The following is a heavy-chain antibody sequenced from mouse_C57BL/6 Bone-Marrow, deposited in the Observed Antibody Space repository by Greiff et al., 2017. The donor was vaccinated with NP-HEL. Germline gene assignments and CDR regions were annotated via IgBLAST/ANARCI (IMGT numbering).Heavy chain of an antibody. D-gene: IGHD2-3*01. CDR3: TREGLLRGYYFDY. CDR1: GYTFTSYG. J-gene: IGHJ2*01. Sequence: VQLQESGAELARPGASVKLSCKASGYTFTSYGISWVKQRTGQGLEWIGEIYPRSGNTYYNEKFKGKATLTADKSSSTAYMELRSLTSEDSAVYYCTREGLLRGYYFDYWGQGTTLTVSS. V-gene: IGHV1-81*01. CDR2: IYPRSGNT.